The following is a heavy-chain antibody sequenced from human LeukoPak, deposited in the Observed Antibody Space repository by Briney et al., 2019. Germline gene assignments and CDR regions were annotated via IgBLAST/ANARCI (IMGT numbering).Heavy chain of an antibody. D-gene: IGHD3-22*01. CDR1: GDSISSSTYY. Sequence: PSETLSLTCTVSGDSISSSTYYWDWIRQPPGKGLEWIGSIYYSGSTYYNASLRSRVTILADISKNQFSLKLSSVTAADTAVYYCARHYYESSSYLTWFDPWGQGTLVTVSS. V-gene: IGHV4-39*01. CDR3: ARHYYESSSYLTWFDP. CDR2: IYYSGST. J-gene: IGHJ5*02.